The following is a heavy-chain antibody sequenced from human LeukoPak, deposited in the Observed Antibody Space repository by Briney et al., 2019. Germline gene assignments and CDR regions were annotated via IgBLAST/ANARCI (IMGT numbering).Heavy chain of an antibody. J-gene: IGHJ6*03. Sequence: ASVKVSCKTSDYTFTNYGITWVRQAPGQGLEWMGWISAYNGNTNYAQKLQGRVTMTTDTSTSTAYMELRSLRSDDTAVYYCALSGFGEDYYCYYYMDVWGKGTTVTVSS. CDR1: DYTFTNYG. D-gene: IGHD3-16*01. V-gene: IGHV1-18*01. CDR2: ISAYNGNT. CDR3: ALSGFGEDYYCYYYMDV.